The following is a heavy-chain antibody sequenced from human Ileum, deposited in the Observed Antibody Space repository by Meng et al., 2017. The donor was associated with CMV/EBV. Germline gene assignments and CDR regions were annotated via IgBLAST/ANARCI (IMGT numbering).Heavy chain of an antibody. D-gene: IGHD2-2*02. CDR3: VRGFHCSSASCYKINWFDP. Sequence: SNSSYYWGWIRQPPGKGLEWIGNIYYIGNTFYNPSLKSRVTISIDTSRRQFSLKLNSVTAADTAVYYCVRGFHCSSASCYKINWFDPWGQGTLVTVSS. CDR2: IYYIGNT. J-gene: IGHJ5*02. V-gene: IGHV4-39*07. CDR1: SNSSYY.